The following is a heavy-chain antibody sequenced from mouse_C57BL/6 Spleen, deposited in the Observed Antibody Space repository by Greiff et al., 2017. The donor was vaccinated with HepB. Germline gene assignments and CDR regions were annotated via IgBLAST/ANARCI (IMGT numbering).Heavy chain of an antibody. CDR1: GFTFSDYG. CDR3: ARGYYYGSSPFDY. D-gene: IGHD1-1*01. V-gene: IGHV5-17*01. Sequence: VKLMESGGGLVKPGGSLKLSCAASGFTFSDYGMHWVRQAPEKGLEWVAYISSGSSTIYYADTVKGRFTISRDNAKNTLFLQMTSLRSEDTAMYYCARGYYYGSSPFDYWGQGTTLTVSS. J-gene: IGHJ2*01. CDR2: ISSGSSTI.